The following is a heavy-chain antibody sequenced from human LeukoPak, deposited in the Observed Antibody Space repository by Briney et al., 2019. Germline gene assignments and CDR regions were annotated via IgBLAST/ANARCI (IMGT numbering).Heavy chain of an antibody. J-gene: IGHJ4*02. D-gene: IGHD6-6*01. CDR2: ISSSSSYI. CDR1: GFTFSSYS. CDR3: ARDSLHPSSLHYYFDY. V-gene: IGHV3-21*01. Sequence: GGSLRLSCAASGFTFSSYSMNWVRQAPGKGLEWVSSISSSSSYIYYADSVKGRFSSTRDNARNSLYLQMNSLRAEDTAVYFCARDSLHPSSLHYYFDYWGQGILVTVSS.